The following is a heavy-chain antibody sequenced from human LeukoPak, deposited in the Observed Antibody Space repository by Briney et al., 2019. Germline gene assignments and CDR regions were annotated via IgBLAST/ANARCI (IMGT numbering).Heavy chain of an antibody. CDR1: GFTFSTYN. D-gene: IGHD1-26*01. Sequence: GGSLRLSCAGSGFTFSTYNMNWVRQAPGKGLEWISNIRSSDGSIFYADSVKGRFTSSRDNAKNSLYLQMNSLRADDTAVYYCARVSESYHDYWGQGTLVTVSS. CDR3: ARVSESYHDY. J-gene: IGHJ4*02. CDR2: IRSSDGSI. V-gene: IGHV3-48*04.